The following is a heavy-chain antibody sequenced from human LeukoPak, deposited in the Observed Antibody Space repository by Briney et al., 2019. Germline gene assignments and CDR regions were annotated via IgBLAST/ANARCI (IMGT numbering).Heavy chain of an antibody. CDR2: IYPGGSDT. V-gene: IGHV5-51*01. Sequence: GESLKISCKGSGYSFSNYWIGWVRQIPGKGLEWMGIIYPGGSDTKYSPSFQGQVTISVDKSIRSAYLQWNSLTASDTAMYYCVTYSSGYYHFDYWGQGTQVTVSS. J-gene: IGHJ4*02. D-gene: IGHD6-19*01. CDR3: VTYSSGYYHFDY. CDR1: GYSFSNYW.